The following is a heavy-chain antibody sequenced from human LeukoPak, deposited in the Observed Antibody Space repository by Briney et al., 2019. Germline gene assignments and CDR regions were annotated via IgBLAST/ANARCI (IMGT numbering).Heavy chain of an antibody. D-gene: IGHD1-1*01. CDR3: AKGLEPGAFAI. V-gene: IGHV3-23*01. CDR1: GFIFNYYA. J-gene: IGHJ3*02. CDR2: ISGGGHST. Sequence: GGSLRLSCAASGFIFNYYAMNWVRQAPGKGLEWVSAISGGGHSTYYADSVKGRFTISRDNSKNTLYLQMNSLRAEDTAVYFCAKGLEPGAFAIWGQGTRVTVSS.